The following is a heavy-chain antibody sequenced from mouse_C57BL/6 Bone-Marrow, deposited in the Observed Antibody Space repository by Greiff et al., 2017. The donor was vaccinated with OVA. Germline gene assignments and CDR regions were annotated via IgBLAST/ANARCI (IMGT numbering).Heavy chain of an antibody. V-gene: IGHV1-64*01. CDR1: VSTFTSYW. CDR3: ARVFDY. CDR2: IHPNSGST. Sequence: VQLQPPWAALVKPGASVTLSCTASVSTFTSYWMHWVQQRPGQGLEWIGMIHPNSGSTNYNEKFKSKATQTEEKTSSTAYMQLSSLTSEDAAGDYSARVFDYGGKGTTLTVTA. J-gene: IGHJ2*01.